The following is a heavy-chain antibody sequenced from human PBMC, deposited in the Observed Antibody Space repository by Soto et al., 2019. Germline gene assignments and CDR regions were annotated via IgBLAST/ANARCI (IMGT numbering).Heavy chain of an antibody. CDR1: GYNFAGYW. CDR3: ARGGVSTRTFDY. CDR2: IYPSDSDT. D-gene: IGHD3-3*01. V-gene: IGHV5-51*01. Sequence: GESLKISCKGSGYNFAGYWIAWVRQMLGKGLELMGIIYPSDSDTRYRPSFQGQVTISADKSISSAYLQWSSLRASDTAMYYCARGGVSTRTFDYWGQGTPVTSPQ. J-gene: IGHJ4*02.